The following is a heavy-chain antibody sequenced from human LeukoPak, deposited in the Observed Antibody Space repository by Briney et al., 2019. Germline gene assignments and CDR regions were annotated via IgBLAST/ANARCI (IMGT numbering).Heavy chain of an antibody. CDR1: GFTFSSYA. Sequence: GGSPRLSCAASGFTFSSYAMSWVRQAPGKGLEWVSAISGSGGSTYYADSVKGRFTISRDNSKNTLYLQMNSLRAEDTAVYYCAKGTWYYDFWSGYSVGDYFDYWGQGTLVTVSS. V-gene: IGHV3-23*01. CDR3: AKGTWYYDFWSGYSVGDYFDY. CDR2: ISGSGGST. J-gene: IGHJ4*02. D-gene: IGHD3-3*01.